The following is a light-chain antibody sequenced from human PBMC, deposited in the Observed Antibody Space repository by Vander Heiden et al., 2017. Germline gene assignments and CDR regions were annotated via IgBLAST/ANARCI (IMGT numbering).Light chain of an antibody. J-gene: IGKJ2*01. V-gene: IGKV1-39*01. CDR2: AAS. Sequence: DIQMTQSPSSLSASVGDRVTITCRASQSISSYLNWYQQKPGKAPKLLIYAASSLQSGVPSRFSGSGSGTDFILTISSLQPEDFATYYCQQSHSTPRTFGQGTKLEIK. CDR3: QQSHSTPRT. CDR1: QSISSY.